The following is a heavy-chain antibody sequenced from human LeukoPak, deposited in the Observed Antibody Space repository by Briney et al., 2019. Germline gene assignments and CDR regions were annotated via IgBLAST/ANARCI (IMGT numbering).Heavy chain of an antibody. CDR1: GFTFSSYG. D-gene: IGHD2-2*01. CDR2: IWYDGSNK. Sequence: GGSLRLSCAASGFTFSSYGMHWVRQAPGKGLEWVAVIWYDGSNKYYADSVKGRFTISRDNSKNTLYLQMNSLRAEDTAVYYCARDFCSSTSCYPFDYWGQGTLVTVSS. J-gene: IGHJ4*02. V-gene: IGHV3-33*01. CDR3: ARDFCSSTSCYPFDY.